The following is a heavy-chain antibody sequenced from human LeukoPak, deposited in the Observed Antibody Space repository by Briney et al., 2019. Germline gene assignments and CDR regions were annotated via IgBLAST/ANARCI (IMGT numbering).Heavy chain of an antibody. D-gene: IGHD1-1*01. CDR1: GFTFSSYA. V-gene: IGHV3-23*01. CDR2: ISGSGGST. CDR3: AKDSGTSFTRYDYFDY. J-gene: IGHJ4*02. Sequence: PGGSLRLSCAASGFTFSSYAMSWVRQAPGEGLEWVSAISGSGGSTYYADSVKGRFTISRDNSKNTLYLQMNSLRAEDTAVYYSAKDSGTSFTRYDYFDYWGQGTLVTVSS.